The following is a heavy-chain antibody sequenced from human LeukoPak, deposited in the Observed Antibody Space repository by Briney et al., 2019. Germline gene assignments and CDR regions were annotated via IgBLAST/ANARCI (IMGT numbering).Heavy chain of an antibody. D-gene: IGHD1-26*01. CDR3: ARDRYSGSYYRYYYYGMDV. V-gene: IGHV1-69*13. CDR2: IIPIFGTA. Sequence: GASVKVSRKASGYTFTTYGISWVRQAPGQGLEWMGGIIPIFGTANYAQKFQGRVTITADESTSTAYMELSSLRSEDTAVYYCARDRYSGSYYRYYYYGMDVWGQGTTVTVSS. J-gene: IGHJ6*02. CDR1: GYTFTTYG.